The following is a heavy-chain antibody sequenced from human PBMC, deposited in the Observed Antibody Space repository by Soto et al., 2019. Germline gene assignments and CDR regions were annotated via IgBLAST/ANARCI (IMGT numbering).Heavy chain of an antibody. D-gene: IGHD6-13*01. CDR3: ARDPEVEQLGLDF. J-gene: IGHJ4*02. Sequence: QVQLVQSGTEVKKPGASVKVSCEASGYTFTDYFMHWVRQAPGQGLAGMGWINPNSGGTNYAQKFQGRVTMTRDPSISTAYMELSRLRFDDTAVYYCARDPEVEQLGLDFWGQGTLVTVSS. CDR1: GYTFTDYF. CDR2: INPNSGGT. V-gene: IGHV1-2*02.